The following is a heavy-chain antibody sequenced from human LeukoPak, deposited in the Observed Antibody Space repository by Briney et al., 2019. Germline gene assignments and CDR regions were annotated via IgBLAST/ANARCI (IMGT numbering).Heavy chain of an antibody. Sequence: PGGSLRLSCAASGFTFSDYYMSWIRQAPGKGLEWVSYISSSGSTIYYADSVKGRFTISRDNAKNSLYLQMNSLRAEDTAVYYCRGSWAGMGKVYFDYWGQGTLVTVSS. V-gene: IGHV3-11*01. CDR1: GFTFSDYY. CDR2: ISSSGSTI. CDR3: RGSWAGMGKVYFDY. D-gene: IGHD6-19*01. J-gene: IGHJ4*02.